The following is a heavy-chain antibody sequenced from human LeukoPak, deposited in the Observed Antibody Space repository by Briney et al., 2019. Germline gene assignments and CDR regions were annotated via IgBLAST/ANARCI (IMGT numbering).Heavy chain of an antibody. CDR1: GFIFSTYP. CDR3: AKENPVGGTNYFDY. J-gene: IGHJ4*02. CDR2: ITGSGDST. Sequence: GGSLRLSCAASGFIFSTYPMSWVRQAPGKGLEWVSAITGSGDSTFYADSVKGRCTISRDNSKNTLSLQVNTLSAEDTAVYYCAKENPVGGTNYFDYWGQGTLVTVSS. V-gene: IGHV3-23*01. D-gene: IGHD1-26*01.